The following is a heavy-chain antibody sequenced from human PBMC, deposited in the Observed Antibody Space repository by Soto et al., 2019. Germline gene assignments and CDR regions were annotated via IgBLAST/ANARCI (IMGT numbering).Heavy chain of an antibody. CDR2: INNSGHYT. J-gene: IGHJ3*02. CDR3: ARRPDAFDI. V-gene: IGHV3-23*01. CDR1: TLRFSDHT. Sequence: RRLSCTTSTLRFSDHTMSWVRQAPGKGLEWVSDINNSGHYTYYADSVKGRFTISRDNSKNTMFLQMNNLRVEDTAMYYCARRPDAFDIWGQGTMVTVSS.